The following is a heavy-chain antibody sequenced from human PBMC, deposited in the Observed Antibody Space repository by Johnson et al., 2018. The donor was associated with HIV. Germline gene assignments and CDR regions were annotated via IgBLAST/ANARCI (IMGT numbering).Heavy chain of an antibody. Sequence: VESGGGVVQPGGSLRLSCAASGFTFSNFDMDWVRQAPGRGLEWIVSISYDGSNKYYADSVKGRFTISRDNSKNTLYLQMNSLRAEDTAVYYCVRPAAAGRDDAFDIWGQGTMVTVSS. CDR1: GFTFSNFD. V-gene: IGHV3-30*03. CDR3: VRPAAAGRDDAFDI. CDR2: ISYDGSNK. J-gene: IGHJ3*02. D-gene: IGHD6-13*01.